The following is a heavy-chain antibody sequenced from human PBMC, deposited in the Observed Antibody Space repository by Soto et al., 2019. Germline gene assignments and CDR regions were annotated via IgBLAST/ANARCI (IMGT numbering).Heavy chain of an antibody. CDR3: AKDKGIAVAVNYFDY. V-gene: IGHV3-43*01. CDR2: ISWDGGST. D-gene: IGHD6-19*01. CDR1: GFTFGDYT. Sequence: GALRVSCAASGFTFGDYTMHWVRQAPGKGLEWVSLISWDGGSTYYADSVKGRFTISRDNSKNSLYLQMNSLRTEDTALYYCAKDKGIAVAVNYFDYWGQGTLVTVSS. J-gene: IGHJ4*02.